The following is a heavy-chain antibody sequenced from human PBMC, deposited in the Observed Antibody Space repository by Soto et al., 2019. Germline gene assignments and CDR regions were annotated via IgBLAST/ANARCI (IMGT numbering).Heavy chain of an antibody. D-gene: IGHD3-22*01. CDR3: ARDPHSYYYECSGSIPGGCFDP. Sequence: ASVKVSCKASGYTFTSYGISWVRQAPGQGLEWMGWISAYNGNTNYAQKLQGRVTMTTDTSTSTAYMELRSLRSDDTAVYYCARDPHSYYYECSGSIPGGCFDPWGQGTLVTVSS. CDR2: ISAYNGNT. V-gene: IGHV1-18*01. J-gene: IGHJ5*02. CDR1: GYTFTSYG.